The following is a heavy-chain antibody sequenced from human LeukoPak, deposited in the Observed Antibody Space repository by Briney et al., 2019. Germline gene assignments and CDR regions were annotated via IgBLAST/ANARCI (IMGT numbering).Heavy chain of an antibody. CDR1: GGSLSGYY. CDR3: ARHRRRGYFDY. CDR2: INHSGST. Sequence: SETLSLTCAVYGGSLSGYYWSWIRQPPGKGLEWIGEINHSGSTNYNPSLKSRVTISVDTSKNQFSLKLSSVTAADTAVYYCARHRRRGYFDYWGQGTLVTVSS. V-gene: IGHV4-34*01. J-gene: IGHJ4*02.